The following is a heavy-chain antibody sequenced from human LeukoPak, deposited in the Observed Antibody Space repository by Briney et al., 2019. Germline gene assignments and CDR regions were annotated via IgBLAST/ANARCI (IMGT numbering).Heavy chain of an antibody. CDR1: GGSISSSSYY. V-gene: IGHV4-39*01. Sequence: SETLSLTGTVSGGSISSSSYYWGWIRQPPGKGLEWIGSIYYSGSTYYNPSLKSRVTISVDTSKNQFSLKLSSVTAADTAVYYCARHFDCSSTSCYPNNWFDPWGQGTLVTVSS. J-gene: IGHJ5*02. CDR2: IYYSGST. D-gene: IGHD2-2*01. CDR3: ARHFDCSSTSCYPNNWFDP.